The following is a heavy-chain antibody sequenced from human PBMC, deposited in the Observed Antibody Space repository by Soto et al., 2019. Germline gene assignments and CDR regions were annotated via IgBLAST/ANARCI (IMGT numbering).Heavy chain of an antibody. V-gene: IGHV2-5*02. CDR2: IYWDDDR. Sequence: QITLKESGPTLVKPTQTLTLTCTFSGFSLTTTGVGVGWIRQPPGKALEWLALIYWDDDRRYSPSLKSRLTITKDTSKNQVVLTMTNMDPVDTATYYCAHRGPNCRSNTCYPYWGQGPLVTVSS. CDR3: AHRGPNCRSNTCYPY. D-gene: IGHD2-2*01. CDR1: GFSLTTTGVG. J-gene: IGHJ4*02.